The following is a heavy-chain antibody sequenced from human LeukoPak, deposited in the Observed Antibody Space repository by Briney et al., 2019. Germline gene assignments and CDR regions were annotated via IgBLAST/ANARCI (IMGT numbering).Heavy chain of an antibody. CDR2: ISGKGDST. Sequence: GSLRLSCAASGLTFKNYAMTWVRQAPGKGLEWVSTISGKGDSTYYADSVKGRFTISRDNSKNTLSLQMNSLRADDTAVYYCAKGEHFSCFDPWGQGTLVTVSS. CDR3: AKGEHFSCFDP. CDR1: GLTFKNYA. V-gene: IGHV3-23*01. D-gene: IGHD1-26*01. J-gene: IGHJ5*02.